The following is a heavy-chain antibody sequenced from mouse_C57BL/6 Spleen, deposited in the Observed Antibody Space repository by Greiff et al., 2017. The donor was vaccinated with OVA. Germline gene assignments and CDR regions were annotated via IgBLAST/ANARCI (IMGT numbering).Heavy chain of an antibody. V-gene: IGHV1-42*01. CDR1: GYSFTGYY. CDR2: INPSTGGT. CDR3: ARKGNYYGSSGDY. Sequence: EVQLQQSGPELVKPGASVKISCKASGYSFTGYYMNWVKQSPEKSLEWIGEINPSTGGTTYNQKFKAKATLTVDKSSSTAYMQLKSLTSEDSAVYYFARKGNYYGSSGDYWGQGTTLTVSS. J-gene: IGHJ2*01. D-gene: IGHD1-1*01.